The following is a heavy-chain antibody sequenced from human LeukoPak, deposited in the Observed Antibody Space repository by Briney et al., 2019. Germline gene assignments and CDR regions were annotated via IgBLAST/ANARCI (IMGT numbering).Heavy chain of an antibody. D-gene: IGHD3-10*01. V-gene: IGHV3-48*03. J-gene: IGHJ4*02. CDR1: GFTFSNYE. CDR3: ARGDYYASGSPLDY. CDR2: ISSSGSTI. Sequence: GGSLRLSCAASGFTFSNYEISWVRQAPGKGLEWVSYISSSGSTIYYADSVKGRFTISRDNAKNSLYLQMNSLRAEDTAVYYCARGDYYASGSPLDYWGQGTLVTVSS.